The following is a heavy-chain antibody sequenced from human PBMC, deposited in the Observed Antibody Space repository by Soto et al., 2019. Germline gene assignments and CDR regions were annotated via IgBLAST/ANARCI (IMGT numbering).Heavy chain of an antibody. D-gene: IGHD5-18*01. V-gene: IGHV3-30*03. CDR2: MANDGSYQ. CDR1: GFIFSTYG. CDR3: ARSIGCSRYYPPYY. J-gene: IGHJ4*02. Sequence: QVQLVESGGGVVQPGGSLRLSCATSGFIFSTYGMQWVRQSPGEGLEWVAVMANDGSYQYYADSVKGRFTISRDNSKNTLYLQMDSLRREDTAVYYCARSIGCSRYYPPYYWGQGTLVTVAS.